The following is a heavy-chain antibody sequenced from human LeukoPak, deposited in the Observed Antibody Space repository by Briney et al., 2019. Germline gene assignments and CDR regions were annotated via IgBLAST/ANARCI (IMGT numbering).Heavy chain of an antibody. Sequence: GGSLRLSCAASGFSFSSNSMHWVRQAPGKGLEWVAVISYDGSTKYYADSVKGLFTISRDNSKNTLFLQMNSLRDGDTAVYFCAKDWGGFGDFWSGYFNYYGLDVWGQGTTVTVSS. CDR1: GFSFSSNS. CDR2: ISYDGSTK. J-gene: IGHJ6*02. D-gene: IGHD3-3*01. V-gene: IGHV3-30*18. CDR3: AKDWGGFGDFWSGYFNYYGLDV.